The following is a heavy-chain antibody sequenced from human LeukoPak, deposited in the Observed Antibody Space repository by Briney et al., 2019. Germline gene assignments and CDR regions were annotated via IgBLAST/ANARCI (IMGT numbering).Heavy chain of an antibody. D-gene: IGHD6-13*01. J-gene: IGHJ4*02. V-gene: IGHV1-69*05. CDR3: ARERGIAAAGEYYFDY. Sequence: ASVKVSCKASGGTFSSYAISWVRQAPGQGLEWMGGIIPIFGTANYAQKFQGRVTITTDESTSTAYMELSSLRSEDTAVYYCARERGIAAAGEYYFDYWGQGTLVTVSS. CDR1: GGTFSSYA. CDR2: IIPIFGTA.